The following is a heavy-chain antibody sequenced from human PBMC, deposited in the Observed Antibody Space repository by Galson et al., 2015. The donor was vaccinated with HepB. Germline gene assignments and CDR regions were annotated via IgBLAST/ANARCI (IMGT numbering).Heavy chain of an antibody. J-gene: IGHJ4*02. D-gene: IGHD3-3*01. CDR2: IKSKTNGGTA. Sequence: SMRLSCEASGFTFSNAWMSWVRQAPEKGLEWVGRIKSKTNGGTADYAAPVKGRFTISRDDSKSTLYLQMNSLKTEDTAVYYCTTKGALYDFWSDYYNLDYWGQGTLVTVSS. CDR3: TTKGALYDFWSDYYNLDY. V-gene: IGHV3-15*01. CDR1: GFTFSNAW.